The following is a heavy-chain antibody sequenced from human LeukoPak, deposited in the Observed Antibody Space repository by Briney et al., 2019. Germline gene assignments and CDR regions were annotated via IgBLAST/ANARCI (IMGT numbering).Heavy chain of an antibody. J-gene: IGHJ4*02. CDR2: ISGSGGNT. V-gene: IGHV3-23*01. CDR3: AKDQGAWLRWYSDY. CDR1: GFTFSIYA. Sequence: GGSLRLSCAASGFTFSIYAMSWVRQAPGKGLEWVSGISGSGGNTYYADSVKGRFTISRDNSKNTLYLQMNSLRAEDTAVYYCAKDQGAWLRWYSDYWGQGTLVTVSS. D-gene: IGHD4-23*01.